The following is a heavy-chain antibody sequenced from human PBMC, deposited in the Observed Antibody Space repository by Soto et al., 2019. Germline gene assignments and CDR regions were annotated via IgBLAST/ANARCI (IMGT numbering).Heavy chain of an antibody. CDR1: GFTFSSYG. J-gene: IGHJ4*02. CDR3: ARGDGSGRAE. CDR2: IWYDGSNK. Sequence: QVQLVESGGGVVQPGRSLRLSCAASGFTFSSYGMHWVRQAPGKGLEWVAVIWYDGSNKYYADSVQGRFTISRDNSKNPLYLQMNSLRAEDTAVYYCARGDGSGRAEWGQGTLVTVSS. V-gene: IGHV3-33*01. D-gene: IGHD3-10*01.